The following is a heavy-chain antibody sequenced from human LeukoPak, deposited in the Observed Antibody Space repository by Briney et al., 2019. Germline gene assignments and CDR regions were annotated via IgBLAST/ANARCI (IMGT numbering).Heavy chain of an antibody. V-gene: IGHV4-30-2*03. CDR1: GGSISSGGYY. CDR2: IYYSGST. Sequence: SQTLSLTCTVSGGSISSGGYYWSWIRQPPGKGLEWIGSIYYSGSTYYNPSLKSRVTISVDTSKNQFSLKLSSVTAADTAVYYCARRGSSIFDYWGQGTLVTVSS. J-gene: IGHJ4*02. CDR3: ARRGSSIFDY. D-gene: IGHD6-6*01.